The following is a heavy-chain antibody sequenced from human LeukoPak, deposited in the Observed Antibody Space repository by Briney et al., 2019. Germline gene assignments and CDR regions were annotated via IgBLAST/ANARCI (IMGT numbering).Heavy chain of an antibody. CDR1: GGSISSYY. V-gene: IGHV4-59*12. J-gene: IGHJ4*02. CDR3: ARASGYSSSWYNPDY. Sequence: PSETLSLTCTVSGGSISSYYWSCIRQPPGKGLEWIGYIYHSGSTNYNPSLKSRVTISVDTSKNQFSLKLSSVTAADTAVYYCARASGYSSSWYNPDYWGQGTLVTVSS. D-gene: IGHD6-13*01. CDR2: IYHSGST.